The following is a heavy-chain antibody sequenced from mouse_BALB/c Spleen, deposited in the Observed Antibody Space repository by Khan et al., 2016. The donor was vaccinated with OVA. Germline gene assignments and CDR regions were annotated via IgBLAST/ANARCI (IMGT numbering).Heavy chain of an antibody. J-gene: IGHJ4*01. CDR2: IDPANGTT. CDR3: ADSLLLYAMDY. Sequence: VQLKESGAEFVKPGASVKLSCTASGFNIEDTYIHWVKQRPEQGLEWIGKIDPANGTTNYDPKFQGKATIPADTSSNTAYLHLSSLTSEDTVVYYCADSLLLYAMDYWGHGTSVTVSS. CDR1: GFNIEDTY. D-gene: IGHD1-2*01. V-gene: IGHV14-3*02.